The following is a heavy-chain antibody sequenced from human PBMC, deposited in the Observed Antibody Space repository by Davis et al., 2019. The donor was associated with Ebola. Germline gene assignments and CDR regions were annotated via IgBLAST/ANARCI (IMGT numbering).Heavy chain of an antibody. J-gene: IGHJ6*03. CDR1: GYAFHSYW. Sequence: PGGPLRLSCKASGYAFHSYWIAWFRHTPGKGPESMGLISPGDSDTRYSPSIQGHVTFSADKSTSTTYLQWSSLKDSDTAMYYCARRAWDQHYYYYMDVWGKGTTVTVS. CDR3: ARRAWDQHYYYYMDV. D-gene: IGHD1-26*01. CDR2: ISPGDSDT. V-gene: IGHV5-51*01.